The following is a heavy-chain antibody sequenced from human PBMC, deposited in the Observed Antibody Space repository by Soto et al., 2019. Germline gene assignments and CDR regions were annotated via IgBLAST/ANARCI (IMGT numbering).Heavy chain of an antibody. V-gene: IGHV4-31*03. D-gene: IGHD2-2*01. CDR2: IYYSGST. CDR1: GGSISSGGYY. CDR3: ARRVVPAAMPMGDYYYYYGMDV. Sequence: QVQLQESGPGLVKPSQTLSLTCTVSGGSISSGGYYWSWIRQHPGKGLEWIGYIYYSGSTYYNPSLKSRLTIPVDTSKNQFSLKLSSVTAADTAVYYCARRVVPAAMPMGDYYYYYGMDVWGQGTTVTVSS. J-gene: IGHJ6*02.